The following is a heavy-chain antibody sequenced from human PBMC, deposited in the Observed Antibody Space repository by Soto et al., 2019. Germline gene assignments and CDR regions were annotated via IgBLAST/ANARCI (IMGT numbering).Heavy chain of an antibody. CDR2: IYYSGST. D-gene: IGHD3-3*01. Sequence: KTSETLSLTCTVSGGSISSSSYYWGWIRQPPGKGLEWIGSIYYSGSTYYNPSLKSRVTISVDTSKNQFSLKLSSVTAADTAVYYCARHRPEYYDFWSRSIREVYYYGMDVWGQGTTVTVSS. CDR1: GGSISSSSYY. V-gene: IGHV4-39*01. J-gene: IGHJ6*02. CDR3: ARHRPEYYDFWSRSIREVYYYGMDV.